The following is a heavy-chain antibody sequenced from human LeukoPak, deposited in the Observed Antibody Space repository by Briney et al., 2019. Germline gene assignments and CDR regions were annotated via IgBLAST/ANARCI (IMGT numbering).Heavy chain of an antibody. CDR1: GFTFSNYA. CDR2: ISGSGGST. Sequence: PGGSLRVSCAASGFTFSNYAMSWVRQAPGKGLEWVSAISGSGGSTYYADSVKGRFTISRDNSKNTLYLQMNSLRAEDTAVYYCAKGVVVVPAAIYGSDIWGQGTMVTVSS. D-gene: IGHD2-2*02. J-gene: IGHJ3*02. V-gene: IGHV3-23*01. CDR3: AKGVVVVPAAIYGSDI.